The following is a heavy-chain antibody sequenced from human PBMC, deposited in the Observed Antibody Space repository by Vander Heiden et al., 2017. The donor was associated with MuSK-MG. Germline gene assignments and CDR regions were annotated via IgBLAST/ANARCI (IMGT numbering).Heavy chain of an antibody. CDR2: INPNSGGT. CDR3: ARDARGGYDFWSGYYTHYYYYMDV. Sequence: QVQLGQSGAEVKKPGASVQVSCKASGYTFTGYYMHWVRQAPGQGLEWMGWINPNSGGTNYAQKFQGRVTMTRDTSISTAYMELSRLRSDDTAVYYCARDARGGYDFWSGYYTHYYYYMDVWGKGTTVTVSS. D-gene: IGHD3-3*01. J-gene: IGHJ6*03. V-gene: IGHV1-2*02. CDR1: GYTFTGYY.